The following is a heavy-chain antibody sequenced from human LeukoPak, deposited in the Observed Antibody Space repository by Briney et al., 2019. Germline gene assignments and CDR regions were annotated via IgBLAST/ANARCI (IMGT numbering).Heavy chain of an antibody. Sequence: GGSLRLSCAASGFTFSSYSMSWVRQAPGKGLEWVSSISSSSSYIYYADSVKGRFTISRDNAKNSLYLQMNSLRAEDTAIYYCTRGLGYCSSSRCSPGYYMDVWGKGTTVTVFS. CDR3: TRGLGYCSSSRCSPGYYMDV. D-gene: IGHD2-15*01. V-gene: IGHV3-21*01. J-gene: IGHJ6*03. CDR2: ISSSSSYI. CDR1: GFTFSSYS.